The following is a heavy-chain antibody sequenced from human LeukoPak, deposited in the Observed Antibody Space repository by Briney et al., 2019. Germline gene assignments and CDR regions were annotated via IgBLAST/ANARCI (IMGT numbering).Heavy chain of an antibody. V-gene: IGHV3-21*01. CDR1: GFTFSSYS. CDR3: ARVTNIVATPTFMDV. Sequence: PGGSLRLSCAASGFTFSSYSMNWVRQAPGKGLEWVSSISSSSSYIYYADSLKGRFTISRDNAKNSLYLQMNSLRAEDTAVYFCARVTNIVATPTFMDVWGKGTTVTVSS. CDR2: ISSSSSYI. D-gene: IGHD5-12*01. J-gene: IGHJ6*03.